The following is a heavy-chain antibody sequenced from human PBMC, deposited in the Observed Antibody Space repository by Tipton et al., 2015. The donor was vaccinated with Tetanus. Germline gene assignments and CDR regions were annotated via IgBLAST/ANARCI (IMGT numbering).Heavy chain of an antibody. CDR3: ARGIGYDNWFDP. CDR2: IYYSGST. V-gene: IGHV4-31*03. CDR1: GGSISSYY. D-gene: IGHD6-13*01. Sequence: TLSLTCTVSGGSISSYYWSWIRQHPGKGLEWIGYIYYSGSTYYNPSLKSRVTISVDTSKNQFSLKLSSVTAADTAVYYCARGIGYDNWFDPWGQGTLVTVSS. J-gene: IGHJ5*02.